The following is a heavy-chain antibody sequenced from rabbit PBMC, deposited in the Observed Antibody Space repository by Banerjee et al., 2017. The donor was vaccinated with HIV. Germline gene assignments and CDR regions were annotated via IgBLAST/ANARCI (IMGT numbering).Heavy chain of an antibody. D-gene: IGHD1-1*01. CDR2: INAGNGNNT. J-gene: IGHJ4*01. V-gene: IGHV1S45*01. Sequence: QEQLEESGGDLVKPEGSLTLTCTASGFSFSNGYVMCWVRQAPVKGLEWTACINAGNGNNTCYASGAKGRLTISKTSWTTVTLQMTSLTAADTATYFCARDLTGVIGWNFNLWGQGTLVSVS. CDR3: ARDLTGVIGWNFNL. CDR1: GFSFSNGYV.